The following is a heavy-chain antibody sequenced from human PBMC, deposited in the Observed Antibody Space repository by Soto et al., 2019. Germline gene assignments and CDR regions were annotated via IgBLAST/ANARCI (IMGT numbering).Heavy chain of an antibody. D-gene: IGHD2-21*02. Sequence: SETLSLTCIVSGESISSSSYYWGWIRQPPGKGLEWIGSIYYSGRTYYNPSFKSRVTISIDTSKNQFSLKLSSVTATDTAVYYRARQRTTVVTQAYFDQWGQGALVTVSS. V-gene: IGHV4-39*01. CDR3: ARQRTTVVTQAYFDQ. CDR1: GESISSSSYY. J-gene: IGHJ4*02. CDR2: IYYSGRT.